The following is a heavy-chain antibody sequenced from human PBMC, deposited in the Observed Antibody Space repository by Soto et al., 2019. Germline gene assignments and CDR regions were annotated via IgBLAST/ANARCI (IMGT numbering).Heavy chain of an antibody. D-gene: IGHD2-21*01. Sequence: SQTLSLPCAISGDSVSSNSASCNCIRQSPSRGLEWLGRTYYRSNLYNDYAVSVKSRITINPDTSKNQFSLQLNSVAPEDTAVYYCVREVAPRGFDPWGQGTLVTVSS. CDR2: TYYRSNLYN. CDR1: GDSVSSNSAS. J-gene: IGHJ5*02. CDR3: VREVAPRGFDP. V-gene: IGHV6-1*01.